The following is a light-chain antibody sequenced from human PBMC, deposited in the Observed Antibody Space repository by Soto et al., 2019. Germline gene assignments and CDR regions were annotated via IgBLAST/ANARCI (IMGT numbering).Light chain of an antibody. J-gene: IGLJ1*01. CDR3: AVWDDSPYL. V-gene: IGLV1-44*01. CDR1: SSNIGKNT. CDR2: SNT. Sequence: QSVLTQPPSASGTPGQTVTISCSGRSSNIGKNTVSWYQHLPGTAPKLLIYSNTQRPLGVPVRFSGSKSGTSASLAISGLQSDDEADYYCAVWDDSPYLFGNGTQLTVL.